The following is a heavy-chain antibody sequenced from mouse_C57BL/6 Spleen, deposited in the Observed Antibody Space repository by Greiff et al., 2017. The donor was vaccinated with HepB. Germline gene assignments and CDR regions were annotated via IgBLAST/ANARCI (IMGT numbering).Heavy chain of an antibody. J-gene: IGHJ4*01. CDR3: AREKDITTVVAEAMDY. D-gene: IGHD1-1*01. V-gene: IGHV1-64*01. Sequence: VQLQQPGAELVKPGASVKLSCKASGYTFTSYWMHWVKQRPGQGLEWIGMIHPNSGSTNYNEKFKSKATLTVDKSSSTAYMQLSSLTSEDSAVYYCAREKDITTVVAEAMDYWGQGTSVTVSS. CDR1: GYTFTSYW. CDR2: IHPNSGST.